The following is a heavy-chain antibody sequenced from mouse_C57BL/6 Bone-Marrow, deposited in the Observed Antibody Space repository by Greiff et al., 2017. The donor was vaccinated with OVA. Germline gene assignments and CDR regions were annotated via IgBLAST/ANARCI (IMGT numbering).Heavy chain of an antibody. Sequence: QVQLQQSGAELVKPGASVKMSCKASGYTFTSYWITWVKQRPGQGLEWIGDIYPGSGSTNYNEKFKSKATLTVDTSSSTAYMQLSSLTSEDSAVYYCARRTYGNPYAMDYWGQGTSVTVSS. V-gene: IGHV1-55*01. CDR2: IYPGSGST. J-gene: IGHJ4*01. D-gene: IGHD2-1*01. CDR3: ARRTYGNPYAMDY. CDR1: GYTFTSYW.